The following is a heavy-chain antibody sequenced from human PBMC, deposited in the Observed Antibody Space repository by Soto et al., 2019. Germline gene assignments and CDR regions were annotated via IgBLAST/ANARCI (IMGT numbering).Heavy chain of an antibody. CDR2: INAGNGNT. Sequence: QVQLVQSGAEVKKPGASVKVSCKASGYTFTSYAMHWVRQAPGQRLEWMGWINAGNGNTKYSQKFQGRVTITRETSASTAYMELSSLRSEDTAVYYCARTGSSSWFWFDPWGQGTLVTVSS. CDR3: ARTGSSSWFWFDP. V-gene: IGHV1-3*01. D-gene: IGHD6-13*01. CDR1: GYTFTSYA. J-gene: IGHJ5*02.